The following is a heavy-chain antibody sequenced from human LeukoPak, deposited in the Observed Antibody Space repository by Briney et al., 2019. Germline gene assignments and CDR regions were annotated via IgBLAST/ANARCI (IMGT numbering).Heavy chain of an antibody. CDR2: ISSSGNTI. J-gene: IGHJ3*02. CDR3: ARGGSYYNEAFDI. Sequence: PGGSLRLSCAASGFTFSSYSMNWVRQAPGQGLEWVSYISSSGNTIYYADSVKGRFPISRDNAKNSLYLQMNSLRAEDTAVYYCARGGSYYNEAFDIWGQGTMVSVSS. D-gene: IGHD1-26*01. CDR1: GFTFSSYS. V-gene: IGHV3-48*01.